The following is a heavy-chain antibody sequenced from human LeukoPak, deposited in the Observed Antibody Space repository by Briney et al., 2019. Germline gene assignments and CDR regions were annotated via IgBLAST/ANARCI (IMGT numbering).Heavy chain of an antibody. Sequence: GGSLRLSCAASGSTFSDYYMSWIRQAPGKGLEWVSFISSTGGTIYYADSVKGRFTVSRDNGKNSLLLQINSLRAEDTALYYCARGYSRAAFDIWGQGTVVAVSS. CDR2: ISSTGGTI. V-gene: IGHV3-11*04. CDR1: GSTFSDYY. D-gene: IGHD2-15*01. J-gene: IGHJ3*02. CDR3: ARGYSRAAFDI.